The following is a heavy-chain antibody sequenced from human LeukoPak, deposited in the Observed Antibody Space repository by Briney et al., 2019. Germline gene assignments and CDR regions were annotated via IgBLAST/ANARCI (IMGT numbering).Heavy chain of an antibody. CDR1: GFTFSSYS. V-gene: IGHV3-21*01. D-gene: IGHD2-15*01. CDR3: ARDGEAAAFVY. J-gene: IGHJ4*02. Sequence: GGSLRLSCAASGFTFSSYSMNWVRQAPGKGLEWVSSISSSSSYIYYADSVKGRFTISRDNAKNSLYLQMNSLRAEDTAVYYCARDGEAAAFVYWDQGTLVPVSS. CDR2: ISSSSSYI.